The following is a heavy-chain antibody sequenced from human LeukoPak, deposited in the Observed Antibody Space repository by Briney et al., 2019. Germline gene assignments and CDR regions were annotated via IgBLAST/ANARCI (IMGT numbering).Heavy chain of an antibody. D-gene: IGHD3-10*01. Sequence: PGGSLRLSCAASGFTFSSYSMNWVRQAPGKGLEWVSSISSSSSYIYYADSVKGQFTISRDNAKNSLYLQMNSLRAEDTAVYYCARDLNGVAFDIWGQGTMVTVSS. V-gene: IGHV3-21*01. J-gene: IGHJ3*02. CDR3: ARDLNGVAFDI. CDR1: GFTFSSYS. CDR2: ISSSSSYI.